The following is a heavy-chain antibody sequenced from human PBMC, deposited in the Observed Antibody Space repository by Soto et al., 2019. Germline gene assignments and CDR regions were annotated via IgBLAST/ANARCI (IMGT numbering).Heavy chain of an antibody. CDR1: GGSFSGYY. Sequence: PSETLSLTCAVYGGSFSGYYWSWIRQPPGKGLEWIGEINHSGSTNYNPSLKSRVTISVDTSKNQFSLKLSSVTAADTAVYYCASDLNPSSSSGFDPWGQGTLVTVSS. CDR2: INHSGST. CDR3: ASDLNPSSSSGFDP. J-gene: IGHJ5*02. D-gene: IGHD6-6*01. V-gene: IGHV4-34*01.